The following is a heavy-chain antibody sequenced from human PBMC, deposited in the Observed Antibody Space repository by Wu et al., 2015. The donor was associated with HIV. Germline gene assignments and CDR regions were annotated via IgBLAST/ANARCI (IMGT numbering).Heavy chain of an antibody. Sequence: QVQLVQSGAEVKKPGASVKVSCKASGYTFTSYGISWVRQAPGQGLEWMGWISAYNGNTNYAQKLQGRVTMTTDTSTGTAYMELRSLRSDDTAVYYCARDGAAAGTGVTYYYYYGMDVWGQGTTVTVSS. J-gene: IGHJ6*02. V-gene: IGHV1-18*01. CDR3: ARDGAAAGTGVTYYYYYGMDV. D-gene: IGHD6-13*01. CDR2: ISAYNGNT. CDR1: GYTFTSYG.